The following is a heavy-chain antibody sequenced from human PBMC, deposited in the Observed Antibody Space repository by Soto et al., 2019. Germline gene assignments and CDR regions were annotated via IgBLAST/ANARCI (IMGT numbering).Heavy chain of an antibody. D-gene: IGHD2-15*01. CDR2: ISDTSSHI. CDR1: GFTFSIYT. CDR3: ARVRSGGSGYFDY. V-gene: IGHV3-21*01. J-gene: IGHJ4*02. Sequence: EVQLVESGGGLVKPGGSLRLSCAASGFTFSIYTMTWVRQAPGKGLEWVSSISDTSSHIYYSDSVEGRFTVSRDNAKNSLYLQVNSLRAEDTAVYYCARVRSGGSGYFDYWGQGTLVTVSS.